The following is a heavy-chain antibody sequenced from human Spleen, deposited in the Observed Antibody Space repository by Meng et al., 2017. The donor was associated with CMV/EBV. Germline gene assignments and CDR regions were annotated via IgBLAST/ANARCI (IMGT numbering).Heavy chain of an antibody. Sequence: VSSGANSSSNWWTWVRQVPGKGLEWIGELYHSGGTYYNTSLNSRVTISIDTSMNQFSLNLDSVTAADTAVYFCARDDMARGVKFDDWGQGALVTVSS. J-gene: IGHJ5*02. D-gene: IGHD3-10*01. V-gene: IGHV4-4*01. CDR2: LYHSGGT. CDR3: ARDDMARGVKFDD. CDR1: SGANSSSNW.